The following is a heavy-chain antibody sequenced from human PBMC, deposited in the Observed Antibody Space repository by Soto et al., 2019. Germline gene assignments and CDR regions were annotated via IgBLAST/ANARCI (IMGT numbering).Heavy chain of an antibody. CDR3: ARAPYYDILTGLYYYYYGMDV. J-gene: IGHJ6*02. D-gene: IGHD3-9*01. CDR1: GGSFSGYY. CDR2: INHSGST. V-gene: IGHV4-34*01. Sequence: XETLALTFAVYGGSFSGYYWSGMRQPPGKGLEWIGEINHSGSTNYNPSLKSRVTISVDTSKNQFSLKLSSVTAADTAVYYCARAPYYDILTGLYYYYYGMDVWGQGTTVTVSS.